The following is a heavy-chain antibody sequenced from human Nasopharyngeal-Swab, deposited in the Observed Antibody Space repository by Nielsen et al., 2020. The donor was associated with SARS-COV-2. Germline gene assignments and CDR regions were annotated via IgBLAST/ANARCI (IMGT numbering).Heavy chain of an antibody. CDR2: IVGNGAST. CDR1: GLTFSNAA. CDR3: AKGRVPVADV. V-gene: IGHV3-23*01. J-gene: IGHJ4*02. Sequence: GGSLRLSCVASGLTFSNAAMNWVRQAPGKGLEWVSGIVGNGASTYYRDSVKGRFTLSRDNSKNTVYLQMNSLRAEDTAVYYCAKGRVPVADVWGQGTLVTVSS. D-gene: IGHD6-19*01.